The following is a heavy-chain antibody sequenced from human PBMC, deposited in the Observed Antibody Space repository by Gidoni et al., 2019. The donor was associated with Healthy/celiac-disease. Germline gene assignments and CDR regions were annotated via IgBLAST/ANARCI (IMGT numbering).Heavy chain of an antibody. CDR1: GGTFSSYA. CDR2: IIPIFGTA. CDR3: ARARAPLGYCSSTSCYAILDY. D-gene: IGHD2-2*01. J-gene: IGHJ4*02. Sequence: QVQLVQSGAEVKKPGSSVKVSCKASGGTFSSYAIRWGRQAPGQGLEWMGGIIPIFGTANYAKKFQGRVTSPADESTSTAYMELSSLRSEDTAVYYCARARAPLGYCSSTSCYAILDYWGQGTLVTVSS. V-gene: IGHV1-69*01.